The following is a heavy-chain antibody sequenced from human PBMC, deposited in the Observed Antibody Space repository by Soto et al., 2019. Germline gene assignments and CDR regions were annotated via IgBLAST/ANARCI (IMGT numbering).Heavy chain of an antibody. CDR2: ISSSGTTI. CDR1: GFTFSDYY. J-gene: IGHJ4*02. V-gene: IGHV3-11*01. D-gene: IGHD4-17*01. Sequence: QGQLVESGGGLVKPGGSLRLSCAASGFTFSDYYMSWIRQVPGKGLEWLSYISSSGTTIYYADSVKGRFTISRDNGKNSLYLQMNSLRAEDTVVYYSAREPPLRWNDDWCQGNLVTVSS. CDR3: AREPPLRWNDD.